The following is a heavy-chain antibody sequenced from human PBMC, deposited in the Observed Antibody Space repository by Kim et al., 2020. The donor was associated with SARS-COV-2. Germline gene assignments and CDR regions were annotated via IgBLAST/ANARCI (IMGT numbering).Heavy chain of an antibody. V-gene: IGHV3-30-3*01. Sequence: GGSLRLSCAASEFTFSNYGMHWVRLAPGRGLEGVAAISYDGSNKYYADSVNGRFTISRDNSQNTLYLQMNSLRAEDTAVYYWAGDLSLHDSSGLGATAPAYYWGQGTLVTVSS. J-gene: IGHJ4*02. D-gene: IGHD3-22*01. CDR1: EFTFSNYG. CDR3: AGDLSLHDSSGLGATAPAYY. CDR2: ISYDGSNK.